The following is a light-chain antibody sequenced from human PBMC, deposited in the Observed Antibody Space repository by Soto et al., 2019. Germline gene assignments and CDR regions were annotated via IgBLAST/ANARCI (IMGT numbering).Light chain of an antibody. CDR2: GAS. CDR3: QQYCSSPIS. V-gene: IGKV3-20*01. CDR1: QSVSSSY. Sequence: EIVLTQSPGTLSLSPGERATLSCRASQSVSSSYLAWYQQKTGQAPRLLIYGASSRATGIPDRFSGSGSGTDFTLTIGRLEPEDFAVYYCQQYCSSPISFGQGTRLEIK. J-gene: IGKJ5*01.